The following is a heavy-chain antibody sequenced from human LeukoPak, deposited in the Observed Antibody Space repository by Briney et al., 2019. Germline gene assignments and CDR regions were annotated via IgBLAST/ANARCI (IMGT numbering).Heavy chain of an antibody. Sequence: GGSLRLSCAASGFTTTNYAMTWVRQAPGKGLEWVSLISGSGGSTYYADSVKGRFTISRDNAKNSLYLQMNSLRAEDTAVYYCARAPLSSGWFSDAFDIWGQGTMVTVSS. D-gene: IGHD6-19*01. J-gene: IGHJ3*02. CDR3: ARAPLSSGWFSDAFDI. CDR2: ISGSGGST. CDR1: GFTTTNYA. V-gene: IGHV3-23*01.